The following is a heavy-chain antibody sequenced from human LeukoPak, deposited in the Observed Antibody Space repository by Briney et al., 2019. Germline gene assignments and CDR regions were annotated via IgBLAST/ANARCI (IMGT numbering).Heavy chain of an antibody. CDR3: TRGGYGGPRVAFDY. J-gene: IGHJ4*02. V-gene: IGHV1-46*01. CDR1: GYIFTGYY. D-gene: IGHD1-1*01. Sequence: GASVKVSCKSSGYIFTGYYMHWVRQAPGQGLEWMGIISPSGSSTSYAQKFQGRVTMTKDTSTSTVYMELSSLRSEDTAVYYCTRGGYGGPRVAFDYWGQGTLVTVSS. CDR2: ISPSGSST.